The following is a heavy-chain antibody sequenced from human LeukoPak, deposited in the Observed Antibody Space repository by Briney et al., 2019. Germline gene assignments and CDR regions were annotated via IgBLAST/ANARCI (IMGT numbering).Heavy chain of an antibody. J-gene: IGHJ4*02. D-gene: IGHD5-12*01. CDR1: GYTFTCSY. CDR2: INPNSGGT. V-gene: IGHV1-2*02. Sequence: GASVKVSCKASGYTFTCSYIHWVRQAPGQGLEWMGWINPNSGGTNYAQKFQGRVTMTMDTSTNTAYMELSRLTCDETAVYYCASGAIVWLNLDYWGQGTLVTVSS. CDR3: ASGAIVWLNLDY.